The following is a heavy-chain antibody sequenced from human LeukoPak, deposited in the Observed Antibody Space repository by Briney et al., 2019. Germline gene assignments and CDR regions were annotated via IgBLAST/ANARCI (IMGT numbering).Heavy chain of an antibody. CDR2: IKQDGSVI. J-gene: IGHJ4*02. Sequence: GGSLRLSCAASGFTFRTYWMKWVRQAPGRGLEWLANIKQDGSVIHYVDSVKGRFTVSRDNAKNSLYLQMNSLRAEDTAVYYCVRDADGSSYGDYWGQGTQVTASS. D-gene: IGHD5-18*01. CDR1: GFTFRTYW. V-gene: IGHV3-7*01. CDR3: VRDADGSSYGDY.